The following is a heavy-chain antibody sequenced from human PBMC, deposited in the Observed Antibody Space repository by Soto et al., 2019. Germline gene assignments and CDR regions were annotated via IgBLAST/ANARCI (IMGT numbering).Heavy chain of an antibody. CDR2: INAGNGNT. V-gene: IGHV1-3*05. J-gene: IGHJ5*02. CDR1: GYTFTSYA. D-gene: IGHD3-22*01. CDR3: VREYDSSGYYYSAFWFDP. Sequence: QVQLVQSGAEEKKPGASVKVSCKASGYTFTSYAMHWVRQAPGQRLEWMGWINAGNGNTKYSQKFQGRVTITRDTSASTAYMELSSLRSEDTAVYYCVREYDSSGYYYSAFWFDPWGQGTLVTVSS.